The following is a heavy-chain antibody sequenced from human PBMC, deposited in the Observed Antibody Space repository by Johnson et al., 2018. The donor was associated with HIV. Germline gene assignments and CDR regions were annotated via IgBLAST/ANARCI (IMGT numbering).Heavy chain of an antibody. J-gene: IGHJ3*02. CDR2: ISYDGSNK. Sequence: QVQLVESGGGVVRPGGSLRLSCAASGFNFRTYGIHWVRQAPGKGLEWVAVISYDGSNKYYADSVKGRFTISRDNSTNTLYLQMNSLRAVDTAVYYCAKENQDDFDIWGQGTMVTVSS. CDR1: GFNFRTYG. V-gene: IGHV3-30*19. CDR3: AKENQDDFDI.